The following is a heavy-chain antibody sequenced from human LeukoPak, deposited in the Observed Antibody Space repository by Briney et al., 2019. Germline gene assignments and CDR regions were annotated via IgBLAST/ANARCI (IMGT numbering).Heavy chain of an antibody. CDR2: ISGSGGST. CDR3: AKRGDSGSYHYYYYGMDV. CDR1: GFTLSSYA. D-gene: IGHD1-26*01. Sequence: GASLRLSCAASGFTLSSYAMSWVSQARGKGLEWVSAISGSGGSTYYADSVKGRFTISRDNSKNTLYLQMNSLRAEDTAVYYCAKRGDSGSYHYYYYGMDVWGQGSTVTVSS. J-gene: IGHJ6*02. V-gene: IGHV3-23*01.